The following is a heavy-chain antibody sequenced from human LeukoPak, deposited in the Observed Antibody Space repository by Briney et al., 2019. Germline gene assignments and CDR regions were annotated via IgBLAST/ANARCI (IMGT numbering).Heavy chain of an antibody. CDR3: ARDRVNYFDY. CDR2: INQDGSEK. D-gene: IGHD3-10*01. J-gene: IGHJ4*02. CDR1: GFTFSTYW. Sequence: GGSLRLSCAASGFTFSTYWMSWVRQAPGKGQEWVANINQDGSEKSYVDSVKGRFTISRDNAKKSLYLQMNSLRAEDTAVYYCARDRVNYFDYWGQGTLVTVSS. V-gene: IGHV3-7*01.